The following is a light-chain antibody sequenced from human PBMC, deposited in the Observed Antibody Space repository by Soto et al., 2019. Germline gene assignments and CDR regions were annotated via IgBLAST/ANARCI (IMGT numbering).Light chain of an antibody. J-gene: IGLJ1*01. Sequence: QSALTQPASVSGSPGQSITISCTGTSSDVGGYNYVSWYQQHPGKAPKLIIYEVSNRPSGVSNRFSGSKSGNTASLTISALQSEDEADYYRNTYTSNSTEVFATGTKLTVL. CDR3: NTYTSNSTEV. CDR2: EVS. V-gene: IGLV2-14*01. CDR1: SSDVGGYNY.